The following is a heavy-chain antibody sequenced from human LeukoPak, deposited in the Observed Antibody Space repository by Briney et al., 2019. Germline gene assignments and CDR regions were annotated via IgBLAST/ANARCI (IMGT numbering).Heavy chain of an antibody. CDR1: GVTVSTNY. CDR2: IYSGGNT. D-gene: IGHD1-1*01. V-gene: IGHV3-66*04. J-gene: IGHJ4*02. CDR3: ARLRGEAGTHLSYDY. Sequence: GGSLRLSCAASGVTVSTNYMTWVRQAPGKGLEWVSVIYSGGNTYYADSVKGRFTISRDNSKNTLHLQMNSLGVEDTAVYYCARLRGEAGTHLSYDYWGQGTLVTVSS.